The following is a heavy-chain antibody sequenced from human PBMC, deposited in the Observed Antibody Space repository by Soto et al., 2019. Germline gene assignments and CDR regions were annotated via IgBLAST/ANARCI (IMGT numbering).Heavy chain of an antibody. CDR3: ARDLPTTADAFDI. Sequence: AGSLRLSCAASGFTFSSYAMHWVRQAPGKGLEWVAVISYDGSNKYYADSVKGRFTISRDNSKNTLYLQMNSLRAEDTAVYYCARDLPTTADAFDIWGQGTMVTVSS. CDR1: GFTFSSYA. CDR2: ISYDGSNK. V-gene: IGHV3-30-3*01. J-gene: IGHJ3*02.